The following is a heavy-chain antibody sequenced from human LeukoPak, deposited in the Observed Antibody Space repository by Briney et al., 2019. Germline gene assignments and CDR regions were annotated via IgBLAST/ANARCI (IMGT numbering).Heavy chain of an antibody. D-gene: IGHD6-19*01. CDR3: ARSIAVAGTPTDAFDI. V-gene: IGHV1-46*01. CDR1: GYTFTSYY. CDR2: INPSGGST. Sequence: ASVNVSCKASGYTFTSYYMHLVRQAPGQGLEWMGIINPSGGSTSYAQKFQGRVAMTRDTSTSTVYMEVSSLRSEDTAVYYCARSIAVAGTPTDAFDIWGQGTMVTASS. J-gene: IGHJ3*02.